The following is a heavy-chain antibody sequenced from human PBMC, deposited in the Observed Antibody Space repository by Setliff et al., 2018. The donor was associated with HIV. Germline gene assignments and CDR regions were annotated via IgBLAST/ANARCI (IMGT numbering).Heavy chain of an antibody. V-gene: IGHV1-69*05. J-gene: IGHJ4*02. D-gene: IGHD3-10*01. CDR1: GGSFSSYA. Sequence: SVKVSCKASGGSFSSYAISWVRQAPGQGLEWMGGIIPIFGTAKYAQKFQGRVTITTDESRSIVYMEVSSLRSEDTAVYYCARAPRLTMIRGVFDYWGQGTLVTAPQ. CDR3: ARAPRLTMIRGVFDY. CDR2: IIPIFGTA.